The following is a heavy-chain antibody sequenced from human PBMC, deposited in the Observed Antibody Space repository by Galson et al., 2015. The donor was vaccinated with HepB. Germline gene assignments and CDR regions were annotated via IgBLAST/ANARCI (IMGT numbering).Heavy chain of an antibody. CDR2: ISSSSSYI. J-gene: IGHJ4*02. CDR3: ARYAITMIPFDY. CDR1: GFTFSSYS. Sequence: SLRLSCAASGFTFSSYSMNWVRQAPGKGLEWVSSISSSSSYIYYADSVKGRFTISRDNAKNSLYLQVNSVRAEDRAVYYCARYAITMIPFDYWGQGTLVTVSS. V-gene: IGHV3-21*01. D-gene: IGHD3-22*01.